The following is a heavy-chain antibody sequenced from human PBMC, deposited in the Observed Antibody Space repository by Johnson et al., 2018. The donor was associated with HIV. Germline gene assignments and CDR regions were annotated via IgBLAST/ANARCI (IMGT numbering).Heavy chain of an antibody. CDR2: I. V-gene: IGHV3-7*01. Sequence: VQLVESGGGLIQPGGSLRLSCAASRFTFSSYAMNWVRQTPGKGLQWLSIILKGRFTISRENAKNDLDLQMHSLRPEDRAVYYCARAERSSSGVDAFDIWGQGTMVTVSS. CDR1: RFTFSSYA. CDR3: ARAERSSSGVDAFDI. D-gene: IGHD6-6*01. J-gene: IGHJ3*02.